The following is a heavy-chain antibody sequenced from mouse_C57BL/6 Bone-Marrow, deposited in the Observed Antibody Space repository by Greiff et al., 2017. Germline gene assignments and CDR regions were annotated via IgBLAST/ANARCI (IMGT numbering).Heavy chain of an antibody. J-gene: IGHJ2*01. CDR1: GYTFTSYW. V-gene: IGHV1-55*01. CDR3: ASSGYPYSFSFDY. CDR2: IYPGSGST. D-gene: IGHD2-12*01. Sequence: QVQLQQPGAELVKPGASVKMSCKASGYTFTSYWITWVKQRPGQGLEWIGDIYPGSGSTNYNEKFKSKATLTVDTSSSTAYMQLSSLTSEYSAVYYCASSGYPYSFSFDYWGQGTTLTVSS.